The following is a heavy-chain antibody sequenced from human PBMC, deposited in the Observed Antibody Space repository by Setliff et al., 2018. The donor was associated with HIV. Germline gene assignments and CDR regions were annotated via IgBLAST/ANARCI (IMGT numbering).Heavy chain of an antibody. D-gene: IGHD3-10*01. J-gene: IGHJ5*02. Sequence: ASVKVSCKTSGYTFTNYYVNWVRQAPGQGLEWVGIINCKNGDTRDAQNVQDRVTMTTETYTSTVFLDVSSLRPEDTAVYDCAREIETGSGSYVAWGQGTLVTVAS. CDR2: INCKNGDT. V-gene: IGHV1-46*01. CDR1: GYTFTNYY. CDR3: AREIETGSGSYVA.